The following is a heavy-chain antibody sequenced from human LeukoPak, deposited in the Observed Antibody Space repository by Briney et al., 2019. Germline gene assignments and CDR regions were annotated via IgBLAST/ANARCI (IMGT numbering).Heavy chain of an antibody. D-gene: IGHD3-22*01. V-gene: IGHV4-38-2*02. CDR1: GFTFSSYS. J-gene: IGHJ4*02. Sequence: GSLRLSCAASGFTFSSYSMNWVRQPPGKGLEWIGSIYHSGSTYYNPSLKSRVTISVDTSKNQFSLKLSSVTAADTAVYYCAREYYYDSSGYFDYWGQGTLVTVSS. CDR2: IYHSGST. CDR3: AREYYYDSSGYFDY.